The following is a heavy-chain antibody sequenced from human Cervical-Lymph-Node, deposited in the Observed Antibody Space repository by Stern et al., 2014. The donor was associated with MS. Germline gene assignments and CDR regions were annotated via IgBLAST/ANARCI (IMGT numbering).Heavy chain of an antibody. CDR3: AHRRDGYSYFDY. V-gene: IGHV2-5*02. D-gene: IGHD3-22*01. Sequence: QVTLKESGPTLVKPTQPLTLTCTFSGFSLSSSPVAVGWLRQPPGEALDWLALLYWAYYTRYSPSLKNRLTVTKDSSKNQVVLTMTNMDPVDTATYYCAHRRDGYSYFDYWGQGILVTVSP. CDR1: GFSLSSSPVA. CDR2: LYWAYYT. J-gene: IGHJ4*02.